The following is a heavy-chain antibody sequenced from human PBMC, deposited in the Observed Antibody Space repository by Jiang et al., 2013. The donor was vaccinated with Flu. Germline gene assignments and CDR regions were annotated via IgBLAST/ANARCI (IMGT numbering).Heavy chain of an antibody. V-gene: IGHV3-23*01. CDR1: GFIFSNFG. J-gene: IGHJ5*02. D-gene: IGHD3-10*01. CDR2: ISGGGGST. Sequence: VQLLESGGTLVQPGGSLRLSCTASGFIFSNFGMGWVRQAPGKGLEWVAAISGGGGSTNYAGSVKGRFTISRDNSKNTVFLQMNSLRADDAGRYYCAKSTSSEYYYGWFDPWGQGTLVTVSS. CDR3: AKSTSSEYYYGWFDP.